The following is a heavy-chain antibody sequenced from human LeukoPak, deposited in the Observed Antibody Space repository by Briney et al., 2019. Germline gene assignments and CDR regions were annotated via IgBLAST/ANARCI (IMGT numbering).Heavy chain of an antibody. Sequence: GRSLRPSCAASGFTFSSYAMHWVRQAPGKGLEWVAVISYDGSNKYYADSVKGRFTISRDNSKNTLYLQMNSLRAEDTAVYYCARGESSGYDYWGQGTLVTVSS. CDR2: ISYDGSNK. D-gene: IGHD6-19*01. CDR1: GFTFSSYA. V-gene: IGHV3-30*04. J-gene: IGHJ4*02. CDR3: ARGESSGYDY.